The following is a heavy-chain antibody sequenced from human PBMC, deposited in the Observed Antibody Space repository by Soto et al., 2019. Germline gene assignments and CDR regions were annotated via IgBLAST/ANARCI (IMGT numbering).Heavy chain of an antibody. CDR1: GFTLSDHY. CDR3: ARAYSGRLPRRADYYNGMDV. J-gene: IGHJ6*02. Sequence: GGSLSLSCTGSGFTLSDHYIDWVRQPNGKGQEWVSALGAADDPYYFGSVKGRFTISRENAKNSLYLQMNNLRAGDTAVYYCARAYSGRLPRRADYYNGMDVWGQGTTVTVSS. CDR2: LGAADDP. V-gene: IGHV3-13*05. D-gene: IGHD2-15*01.